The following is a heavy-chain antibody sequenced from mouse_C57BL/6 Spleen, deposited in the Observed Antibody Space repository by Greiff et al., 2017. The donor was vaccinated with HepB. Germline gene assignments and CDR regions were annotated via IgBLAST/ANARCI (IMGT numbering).Heavy chain of an antibody. V-gene: IGHV1-59*01. CDR1: GYTFTSYW. D-gene: IGHD5-5*01. Sequence: QVQLKQSGAELVRPGTSVKLSCKASGYTFTSYWMHWVKQRPGQGLEWIGVIDPSDSYTNYNQKFKGKATLTVDTSSSTAYMQLSSLTSEDSAVYYCARRLPYYFDYWGQGTTLTVSS. CDR2: IDPSDSYT. CDR3: ARRLPYYFDY. J-gene: IGHJ2*01.